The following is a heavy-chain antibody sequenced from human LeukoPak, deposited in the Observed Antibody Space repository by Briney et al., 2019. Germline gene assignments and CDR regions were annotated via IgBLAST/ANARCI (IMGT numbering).Heavy chain of an antibody. CDR1: GFTFSSYW. Sequence: GGSLRLSCAASGFTFSSYWMSWVRQAPGKGLEWVANIKQDGSEKYYVDSVKGRFTISRDNAKNSLYLQMNSLRAEDTAVYYCARVGVTMVRGVIHDAFDIWGQGTMVTVSS. CDR2: IKQDGSEK. V-gene: IGHV3-7*01. J-gene: IGHJ3*02. CDR3: ARVGVTMVRGVIHDAFDI. D-gene: IGHD3-10*01.